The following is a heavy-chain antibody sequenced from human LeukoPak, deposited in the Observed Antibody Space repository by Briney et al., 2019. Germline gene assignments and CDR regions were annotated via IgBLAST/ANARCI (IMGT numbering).Heavy chain of an antibody. CDR3: ATGGAGELQSFDY. J-gene: IGHJ4*02. V-gene: IGHV4-61*02. D-gene: IGHD1-26*01. CDR2: IYTSGST. Sequence: SQTLSLTCTVSGGSISSGSYYWSWIRQPAGKGLEWIGRIYTSGSTNYNPSLKSRVTIAVDTSKNQFSLKLSSVTAADTAVYYCATGGAGELQSFDYWGQGTLVTVSS. CDR1: GGSISSGSYY.